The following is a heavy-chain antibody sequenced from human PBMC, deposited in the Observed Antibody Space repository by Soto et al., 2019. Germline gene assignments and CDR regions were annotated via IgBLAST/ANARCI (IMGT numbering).Heavy chain of an antibody. V-gene: IGHV1-18*04. CDR2: IRDDNGNT. Sequence: QVQLVQSGAEVKKPGASVMGSCRASGYTLTNYGITWVRQAPGQGLEWMGWIRDDNGNTNYAQKFQGRVTITTHQFTSTAYMKLSSLRSDDTAVYYCTREKHRYYDSIGYYYGYWGQGTLVTVSS. D-gene: IGHD3-22*01. CDR1: GYTLTNYG. CDR3: TREKHRYYDSIGYYYGY. J-gene: IGHJ4*02.